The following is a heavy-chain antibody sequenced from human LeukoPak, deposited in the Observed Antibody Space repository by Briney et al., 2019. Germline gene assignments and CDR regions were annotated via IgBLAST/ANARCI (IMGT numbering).Heavy chain of an antibody. CDR3: ASRSSYFDY. CDR2: IYHSGST. J-gene: IGHJ4*02. V-gene: IGHV4-38-2*01. Sequence: SETLSLTCAVSGYSISSGYYWGWIRQPPGKGLEWIGSIYHSGSTYYNPSLKSRVTISVDTSKNQLSLKLSSVTAADTAVYYCASRSSYFDYWGQGTLVTVSS. CDR1: GYSISSGYY.